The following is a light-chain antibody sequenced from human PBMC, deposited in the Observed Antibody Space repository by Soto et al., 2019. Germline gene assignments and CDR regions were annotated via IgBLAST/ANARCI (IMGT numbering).Light chain of an antibody. J-gene: IGKJ1*01. V-gene: IGKV1-5*03. CDR3: QQYNNYGSWT. Sequence: DIQMTQSPSTLSASVGDTVTITCRASQSISAWLAWYQQKPGKAPKLLIYKASSLESGVPSRFSGSGSGTEFTLTISSLQPDGFATYYCQQYNNYGSWTFGQGTKVEIK. CDR2: KAS. CDR1: QSISAW.